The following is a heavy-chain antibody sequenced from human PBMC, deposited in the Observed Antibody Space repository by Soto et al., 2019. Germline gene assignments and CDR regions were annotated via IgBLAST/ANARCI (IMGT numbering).Heavy chain of an antibody. V-gene: IGHV4-4*07. CDR1: GGTLSGYY. D-gene: IGHD3-3*01. CDR2: IYSSGSA. J-gene: IGHJ5*02. CDR3: ARGHRFSDWFDP. Sequence: SETLSLTCTVTGGTLSGYYWTWIRQSAGGGLEWIGRIYSSGSANYNPSLKSRVTISLDTSMSHFSLRPRSVSAADTAVYYCARGHRFSDWFDPWGQGTLVTVSS.